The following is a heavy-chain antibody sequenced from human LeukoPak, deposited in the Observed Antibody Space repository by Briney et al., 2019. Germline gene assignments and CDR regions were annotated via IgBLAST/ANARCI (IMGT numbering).Heavy chain of an antibody. CDR1: GYTFTSYG. V-gene: IGHV1-18*01. D-gene: IGHD3-9*01. J-gene: IGHJ5*02. CDR3: ARVEVVYDILTGYTA. Sequence: GASVKVSCKASGYTFTSYGISWVRQAPGQGLEWMGWISAYNGNTNYAQKLQGRVTMTTDTSTSTAYMELRSLRPDDTAVYYCARVEVVYDILTGYTAWGQGTLVTVSS. CDR2: ISAYNGNT.